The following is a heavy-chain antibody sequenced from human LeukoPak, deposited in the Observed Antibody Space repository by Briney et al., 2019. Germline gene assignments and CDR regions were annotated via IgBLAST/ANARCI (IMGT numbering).Heavy chain of an antibody. D-gene: IGHD1-26*01. CDR3: ARDGTSHAFDI. CDR2: IYSGGST. CDR1: GFTFSSYA. V-gene: IGHV3-53*01. J-gene: IGHJ3*02. Sequence: GGSLRLSCAASGFTFSSYARSWVRQAPGKGLEWVSVIYSGGSTYYADSVKGRFTISRDNSKNTLYLQMNSLRAEDTAVYYCARDGTSHAFDIWGQGTMVTVSS.